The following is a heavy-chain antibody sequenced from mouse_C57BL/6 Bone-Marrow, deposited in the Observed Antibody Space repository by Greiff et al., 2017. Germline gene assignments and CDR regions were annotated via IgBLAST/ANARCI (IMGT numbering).Heavy chain of an antibody. J-gene: IGHJ2*01. V-gene: IGHV14-4*01. CDR2: IDPENGDT. CDR1: GFNIKDDY. CDR3: TRRLLRFDY. D-gene: IGHD1-1*01. Sequence: VHLKQSGAELVRPGASVKLSCTASGFNIKDDYMHWVKQRPEQGLEWIGWIDPENGDTEYASKFQGKATITADTSSNTAYLQLSSLTSEDTAVYYCTRRLLRFDYWGQGTTLTVSS.